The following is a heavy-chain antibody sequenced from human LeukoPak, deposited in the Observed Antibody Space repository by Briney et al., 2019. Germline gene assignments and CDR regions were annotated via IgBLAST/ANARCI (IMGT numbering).Heavy chain of an antibody. CDR3: ARVRGGDSCDY. Sequence: ASVKVSFKASGSIFTIYGISWVRQAPGQGLEWLGWINTYNANTNYAQKLQGRVTMTTDTSTNTAYMELRSLRTGDTAVYYCARVRGGDSCDYWGQGTLVTVSS. CDR2: INTYNANT. J-gene: IGHJ4*02. V-gene: IGHV1-18*01. D-gene: IGHD2-21*02. CDR1: GSIFTIYG.